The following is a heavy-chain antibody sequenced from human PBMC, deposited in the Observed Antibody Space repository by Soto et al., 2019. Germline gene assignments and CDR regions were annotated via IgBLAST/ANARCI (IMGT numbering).Heavy chain of an antibody. CDR3: ATVLGYCSGGICYSDY. D-gene: IGHD2-15*01. J-gene: IGHJ4*02. CDR2: MTPNSVNT. CDR1: GYTFTSYD. Sequence: QVQLVQSGAEVKKPGASVKVSCKASGYTFTSYDINWVRQATGQGLEWLGWMTPNSVNTGYAQKFQGRVTMTRNTSMSTAYMELISLRSEYTAVYYFATVLGYCSGGICYSDYWGQGTLVTVSS. V-gene: IGHV1-8*01.